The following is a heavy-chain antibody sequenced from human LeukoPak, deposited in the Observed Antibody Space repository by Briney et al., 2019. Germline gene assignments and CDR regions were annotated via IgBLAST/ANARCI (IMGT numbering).Heavy chain of an antibody. CDR1: GFTFSKYA. CDR3: ARAYYGGPLFGSGANNY. CDR2: ISESGENT. D-gene: IGHD3-10*01. Sequence: TGGSLRLSCAASGFTFSKYAMTWVRQAPGKGLQWISGISESGENTNYADSVKGRFTISRDNSKNTMSLQMNSLGADDTAVYYCARAYYGGPLFGSGANNYWGQGTLVTVSS. J-gene: IGHJ4*02. V-gene: IGHV3-23*01.